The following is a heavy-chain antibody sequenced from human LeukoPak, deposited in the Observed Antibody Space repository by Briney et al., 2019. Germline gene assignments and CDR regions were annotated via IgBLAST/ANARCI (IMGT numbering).Heavy chain of an antibody. CDR2: IYYSGRT. V-gene: IGHV4-59*08. D-gene: IGHD3-10*01. CDR3: ARFGITVVRGGKYYFDY. CDR1: GGSIGSYY. Sequence: TSETLSLTCTVSGGSIGSYYWSWIRQPPGEWRGWIGYIYYSGRTTYHPSLKSRITISVDTSKKQFSLMLGSVTAADTAVYYCARFGITVVRGGKYYFDYWGQGTLVTVSS. J-gene: IGHJ4*02.